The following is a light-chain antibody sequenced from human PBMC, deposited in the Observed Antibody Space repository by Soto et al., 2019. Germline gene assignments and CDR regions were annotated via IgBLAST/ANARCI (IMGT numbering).Light chain of an antibody. CDR2: GAS. CDR1: QSVNSN. J-gene: IGKJ1*01. Sequence: EIVMTQSPATLSVSPGERATLSCRASQSVNSNLAWYQQKPGQAPRLLIYGASTRATGIPARFSGSGSGTEFTLTIGSLQSEDDAVYYCQQYNNWPPWTLGHGTKVEIK. CDR3: QQYNNWPPWT. V-gene: IGKV3-15*01.